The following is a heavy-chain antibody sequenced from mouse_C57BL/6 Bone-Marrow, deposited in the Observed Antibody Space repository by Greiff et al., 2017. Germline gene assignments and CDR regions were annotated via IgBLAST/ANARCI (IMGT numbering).Heavy chain of an antibody. CDR1: GFTFSDYY. J-gene: IGHJ2*01. CDR3: ARLRYGSGYDYFDD. Sequence: EVKLMESGGGLVQPGGSLKLSCAASGFTFSDYYMYWVRQTPETRLEWVAYISNGGGSTYYPDTVKGRFTISRDNAKNTLYLQRSRLKSEDTAMYCCARLRYGSGYDYFDDWGQGTTLTVSS. CDR2: ISNGGGST. D-gene: IGHD1-1*01. V-gene: IGHV5-12*01.